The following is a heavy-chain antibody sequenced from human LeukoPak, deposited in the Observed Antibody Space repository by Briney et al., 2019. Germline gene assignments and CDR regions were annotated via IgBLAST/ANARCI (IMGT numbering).Heavy chain of an antibody. CDR3: AKDGGIVATIPRGGFDY. V-gene: IGHV3-23*01. Sequence: GGSLRLSCAASGFTFSSYAMSWVRQAPGKGLEWVSAISGSGGSTYYADSAKGRFTISRDNSKNTLYLQMSSLRAEDTAVYYCAKDGGIVATIPRGGFDYWGQGALVTVSS. J-gene: IGHJ4*02. CDR2: ISGSGGST. CDR1: GFTFSSYA. D-gene: IGHD5-12*01.